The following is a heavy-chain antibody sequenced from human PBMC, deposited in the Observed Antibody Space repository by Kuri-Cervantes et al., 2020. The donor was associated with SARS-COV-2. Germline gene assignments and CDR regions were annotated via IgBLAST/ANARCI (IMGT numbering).Heavy chain of an antibody. CDR1: GGTFRSYA. V-gene: IGHV1-69*13. D-gene: IGHD3-3*01. Sequence: SVKVSCKASGGTFRSYAISWVRQTPGQGLEWVGGIIPIFGTANYAQKFQGRVTITADESTSTAYMELSSLRSEDTAVYYCARDGLPYYDFWSGYYKVWFDPWGQGTLVTVSS. CDR3: ARDGLPYYDFWSGYYKVWFDP. J-gene: IGHJ5*02. CDR2: IIPIFGTA.